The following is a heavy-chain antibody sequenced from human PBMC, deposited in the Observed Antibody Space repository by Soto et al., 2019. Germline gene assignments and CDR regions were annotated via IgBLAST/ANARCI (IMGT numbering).Heavy chain of an antibody. D-gene: IGHD6-19*01. V-gene: IGHV3-64*01. CDR3: ARSAVAGFNWFDP. CDR1: GFTFSSYA. CDR2: ISSNGGST. Sequence: GGSLRLSCAASGFTFSSYAMHWVRQAPGKGLEYVSAISSNGGSTYYANSVKGRFTISRDNSKNTLYLKMDSLRAEDMAVYYCARSAVAGFNWFDPWGQGTLVTVSS. J-gene: IGHJ5*02.